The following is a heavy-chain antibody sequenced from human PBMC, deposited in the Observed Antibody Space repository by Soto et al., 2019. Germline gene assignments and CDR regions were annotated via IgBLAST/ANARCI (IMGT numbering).Heavy chain of an antibody. CDR2: IYYTGSI. Sequence: SETLSLTCTVSGGSISSYYWSWIRQPPGKGLEWIGYIYYTGSISYNPSFTSRVTIFIDASKNQFPLRLSSVTAADTAVYYCARARQYYNCELDPWGQGTLVTGS. CDR3: ARARQYYNCELDP. J-gene: IGHJ5*02. CDR1: GGSISSYY. D-gene: IGHD1-20*01. V-gene: IGHV4-59*12.